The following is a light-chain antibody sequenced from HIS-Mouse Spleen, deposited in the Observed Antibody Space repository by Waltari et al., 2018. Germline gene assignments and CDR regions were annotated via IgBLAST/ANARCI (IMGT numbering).Light chain of an antibody. Sequence: QSALTQPASVSGSPGQSITIPCTGTSRDVGRDTLVSWYQQHPGKAPKLMIYEGSKRPSGVSNRFSGSKSGNTASLTISGLQAEDEADYYCCSYAGSSTFVVFGGGTKLTVL. CDR1: SRDVGRDTL. J-gene: IGLJ3*02. CDR3: CSYAGSSTFVV. V-gene: IGLV2-23*03. CDR2: EGS.